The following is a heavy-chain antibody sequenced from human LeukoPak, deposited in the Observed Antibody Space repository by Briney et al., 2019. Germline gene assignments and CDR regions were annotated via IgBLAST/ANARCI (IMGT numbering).Heavy chain of an antibody. Sequence: GASVKVSCKASGYTFTGYYMHWVRQAPGQGLEWMGRINPNSGGTNYAQKFQGRVTMTRDTSISTAYMELSSLRSEDTAVYYCAASIVVVPAGLFDDFDYWGQGTLVTVSS. D-gene: IGHD2-2*01. J-gene: IGHJ4*02. CDR1: GYTFTGYY. CDR3: AASIVVVPAGLFDDFDY. CDR2: INPNSGGT. V-gene: IGHV1-2*06.